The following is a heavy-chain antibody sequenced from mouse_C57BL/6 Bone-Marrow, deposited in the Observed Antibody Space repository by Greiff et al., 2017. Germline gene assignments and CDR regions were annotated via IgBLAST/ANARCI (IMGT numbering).Heavy chain of an antibody. CDR3: TRDPVWSYAMDY. CDR1: GFTFSSYA. CDR2: ISSGGDYI. Sequence: EVQRVESGEGLVKPGGSLKLSCAASGFTFSSYAMSWVRQTPEKRLEWVAYISSGGDYIYYADTVKGRFTISRDNARNTLYLQMSSLKSEDTAMYYCTRDPVWSYAMDYWGQGTSVTVSS. D-gene: IGHD2-10*02. J-gene: IGHJ4*01. V-gene: IGHV5-9-1*02.